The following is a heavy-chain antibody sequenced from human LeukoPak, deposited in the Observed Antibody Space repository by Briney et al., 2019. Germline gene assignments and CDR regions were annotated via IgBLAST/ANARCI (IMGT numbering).Heavy chain of an antibody. Sequence: GGCLRLSCSASGFSFSDYDMNWVRQARGKGLVWVSAISGRSSHVYYGESVKGRFTISRDNAKNSLYLQLDSLGVEDTAVYYCGRAFPPLRTSSAGDLWGQGTLVTVSS. D-gene: IGHD3-16*01. V-gene: IGHV3-21*01. J-gene: IGHJ1*01. CDR3: GRAFPPLRTSSAGDL. CDR1: GFSFSDYD. CDR2: ISGRSSHV.